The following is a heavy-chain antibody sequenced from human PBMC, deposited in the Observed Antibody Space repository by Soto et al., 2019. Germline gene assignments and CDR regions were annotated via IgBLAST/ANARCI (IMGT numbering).Heavy chain of an antibody. D-gene: IGHD1-1*01. CDR2: ISGSGGST. V-gene: IGHV3-23*01. J-gene: IGHJ4*02. CDR3: AKGQPATVTYFDS. Sequence: EVQLSESGGGLAQPGGSLRLSCAASGFTFSSYAMSWVRQAPGKGLEWVSGISGSGGSTYYADSVKGRFTISRDKSKSMLYLQMNGLRADDTAVYYCAKGQPATVTYFDSWGQGTLVTVSS. CDR1: GFTFSSYA.